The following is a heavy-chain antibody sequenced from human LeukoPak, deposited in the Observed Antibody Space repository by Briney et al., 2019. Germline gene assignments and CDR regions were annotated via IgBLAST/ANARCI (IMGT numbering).Heavy chain of an antibody. CDR2: ISGDGVSP. CDR3: ARDPGAFPYFFDS. V-gene: IGHV3-23*01. J-gene: IGHJ4*02. Sequence: PGGSLSLSCVASEFTFSNYALTWVRQTPGKGLECVSAISGDGVSPYYADSVRGRFTISRDNSKNTLYLQMNSLRVEDTAVYFCARDPGAFPYFFDSWGQGTLVTVSS. CDR1: EFTFSNYA. D-gene: IGHD4/OR15-4a*01.